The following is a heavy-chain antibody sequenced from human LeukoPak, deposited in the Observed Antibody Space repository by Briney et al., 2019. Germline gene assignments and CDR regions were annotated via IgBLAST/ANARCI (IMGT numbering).Heavy chain of an antibody. J-gene: IGHJ4*02. V-gene: IGHV1-46*01. Sequence: GASVKVSCKASGYTFTSYYMHWVRQAPGQGLEWMGIINPSGGSTSYAQKFQGRATMTRDTSTSTVYMELSSLRSEDTAVYYCARGDEDYDILTGYPYYFDYWGQGTLVTVSS. CDR2: INPSGGST. CDR1: GYTFTSYY. CDR3: ARGDEDYDILTGYPYYFDY. D-gene: IGHD3-9*01.